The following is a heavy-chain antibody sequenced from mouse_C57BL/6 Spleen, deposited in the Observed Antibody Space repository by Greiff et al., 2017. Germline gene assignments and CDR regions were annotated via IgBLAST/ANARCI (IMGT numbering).Heavy chain of an antibody. J-gene: IGHJ3*01. CDR1: GFNIKDDY. V-gene: IGHV14-4*01. Sequence: EVQLQQSGAELVRPGASVKLSCTASGFNIKDDYMHWVKQRPEQGLEWIGWIDPENGDTEYASKFQGKATITADTSSNTAYLQLSSLTSEDTAVYYCTTLDSSGYPSYFAYWGQGTLVTVSA. D-gene: IGHD3-2*02. CDR2: IDPENGDT. CDR3: TTLDSSGYPSYFAY.